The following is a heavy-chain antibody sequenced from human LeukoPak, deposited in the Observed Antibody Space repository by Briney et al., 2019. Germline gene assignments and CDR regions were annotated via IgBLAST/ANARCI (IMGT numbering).Heavy chain of an antibody. J-gene: IGHJ4*02. Sequence: PGGSLRLSCAASGFTFSNYAMAWVRLAPGKGLEWVSALTASGSRTYYADSVKGRFTISRDNSKNTLYLQMNSPRAEDTALYYCAKETRDYSVWSGHDHWGQGTQVTVSS. CDR3: AKETRDYSVWSGHDH. V-gene: IGHV3-23*01. D-gene: IGHD3-3*01. CDR1: GFTFSNYA. CDR2: LTASGSRT.